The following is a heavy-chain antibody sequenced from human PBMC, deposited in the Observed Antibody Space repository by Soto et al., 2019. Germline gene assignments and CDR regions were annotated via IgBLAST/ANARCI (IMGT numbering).Heavy chain of an antibody. CDR3: SKSAEQVGFEFFDH. CDR2: TDGSGESR. J-gene: IGHJ4*02. CDR1: GFNFRSYT. V-gene: IGHV3-23*01. Sequence: EVQLSQSGGGLVQPGGSLRLSCAASGFNFRSYTMSWVRQVQGKALEWVAGTDGSGESRYYADSVKRRLSISRDNPRATLYLQMSSLRVEDTAVYYCSKSAEQVGFEFFDHWGQGSQVTVSP. D-gene: IGHD3-10*01.